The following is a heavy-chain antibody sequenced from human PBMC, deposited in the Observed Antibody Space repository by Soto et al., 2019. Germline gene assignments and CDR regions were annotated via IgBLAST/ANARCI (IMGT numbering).Heavy chain of an antibody. D-gene: IGHD3-16*01. CDR3: GRMATFGSLNWFDP. V-gene: IGHV1-8*01. Sequence: QVKLVQSGAEVREPGASVKVSCKASGYSFTNNDVSWVRQATGQGLEWMGWMHHGSGDTGYAQKFQGRVTMTRDIYLATAYMELSSLRSDDTAIEYCGRMATFGSLNWFDPWGQGTLVTVSS. CDR2: MHHGSGDT. J-gene: IGHJ5*02. CDR1: GYSFTNND.